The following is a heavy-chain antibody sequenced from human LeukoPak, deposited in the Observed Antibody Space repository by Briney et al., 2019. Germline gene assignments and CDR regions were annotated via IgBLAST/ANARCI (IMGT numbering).Heavy chain of an antibody. D-gene: IGHD5-12*01. V-gene: IGHV3-33*08. J-gene: IGHJ4*02. CDR2: ISYDGNHI. Sequence: QPGGSLRLSCAASGFTFSSYGMHWVRQAPGKGLEWVSAISYDGNHIHCADSVKGRFTISRDNSKNTLYLQMNSLRAEDTAVYYCARVYSRESGYDFVFHYWGQGTLVTVSS. CDR1: GFTFSSYG. CDR3: ARVYSRESGYDFVFHY.